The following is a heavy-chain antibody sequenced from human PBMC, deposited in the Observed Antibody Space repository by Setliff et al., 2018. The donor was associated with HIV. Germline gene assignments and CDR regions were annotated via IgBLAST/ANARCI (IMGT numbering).Heavy chain of an antibody. D-gene: IGHD3-10*01. V-gene: IGHV4-59*01. J-gene: IGHJ3*02. CDR2: IYYSGST. CDR1: GGSMSSYY. Sequence: PSETLSLTCTVSGGSMSSYYWSWIRQPPGKGLEWVGYIYYSGSTNYNPSLKSRVSISVDTSKNQFSLKLSSVTAADPAMYYCGRVGFGELFGAFDIWGQGIMVTVSS. CDR3: GRVGFGELFGAFDI.